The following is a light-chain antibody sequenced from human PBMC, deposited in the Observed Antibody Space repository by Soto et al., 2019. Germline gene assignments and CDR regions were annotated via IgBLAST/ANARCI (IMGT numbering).Light chain of an antibody. CDR3: QHYNNWPPYT. CDR1: QSVSSN. V-gene: IGKV3-15*01. CDR2: GAS. J-gene: IGKJ2*01. Sequence: EIVMTQSPATLSVSPGERATLSCRASQSVSSNFAWYQQKPGQAPRLLIYGASTRATGIPARFSGSGSGTEFTLTISSLQSEDFAVYYCQHYNNWPPYTFGQGTKREIK.